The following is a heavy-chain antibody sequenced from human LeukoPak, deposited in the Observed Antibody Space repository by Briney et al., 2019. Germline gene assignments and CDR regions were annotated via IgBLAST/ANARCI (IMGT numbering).Heavy chain of an antibody. D-gene: IGHD3-16*01. CDR3: ASVGLGYGYDNWFDP. CDR1: GFTFSDYG. J-gene: IGHJ5*02. Sequence: GGSLRLSCAASGFTFSDYGMNWVRQAPGKGLEWMSYISSSSSLIYYADSEKGRFTISTDNDKNSLYLQVNSLRDEDTAVYYCASVGLGYGYDNWFDPWGQGTLVTVSS. V-gene: IGHV3-48*02. CDR2: ISSSSSLI.